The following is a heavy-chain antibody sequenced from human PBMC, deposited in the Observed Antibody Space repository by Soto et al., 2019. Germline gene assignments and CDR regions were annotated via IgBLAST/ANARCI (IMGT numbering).Heavy chain of an antibody. CDR3: ARNGDGYNYDWFDP. D-gene: IGHD5-12*01. V-gene: IGHV1-69*01. CDR2: IIPIFGTA. CDR1: GGTFSSYA. J-gene: IGHJ5*02. Sequence: QVQLVQSGAEVNKPGSSVKVSCKASGGTFSSYAISWLRQAPVQGLEWMGGIIPIFGTANYAQKVQSRVTITADESTSTAYMELSSLRSEDTAVYYCARNGDGYNYDWFDPWGQGTLVTVSS.